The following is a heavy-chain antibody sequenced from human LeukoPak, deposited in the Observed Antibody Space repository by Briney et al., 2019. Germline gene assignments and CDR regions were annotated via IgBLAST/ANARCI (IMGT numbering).Heavy chain of an antibody. V-gene: IGHV4-59*01. D-gene: IGHD6-19*01. J-gene: IGHJ6*03. Sequence: PSETLSLTCTVSGGSISSYYWSWIRQPPGKGLEWIGYIYYSGSTNYNPSLKSRVTISVDTSKNQFSLKLSSVTAADTAVYYCARGGGVAGYYYYYYMDVWGKGTTVTISS. CDR3: ARGGGVAGYYYYYYMDV. CDR2: IYYSGST. CDR1: GGSISSYY.